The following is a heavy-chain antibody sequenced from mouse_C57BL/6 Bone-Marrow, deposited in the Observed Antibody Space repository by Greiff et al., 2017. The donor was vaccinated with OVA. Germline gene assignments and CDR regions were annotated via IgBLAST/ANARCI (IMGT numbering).Heavy chain of an antibody. CDR3: ARWVYFDY. CDR2: IDPEDGDT. V-gene: IGHV14-2*01. J-gene: IGHJ2*01. CDR1: GFNIKDYY. Sequence: EVQLQQSGAELVKPGASVKLSCTASGFNIKDYYMHWVKQRTEQGLEWIGRIDPEDGDTTYAPKFQGKATITADTSSNTAYLQLSSLTSDVTTVYYCARWVYFDYWGQGTTLTVSS.